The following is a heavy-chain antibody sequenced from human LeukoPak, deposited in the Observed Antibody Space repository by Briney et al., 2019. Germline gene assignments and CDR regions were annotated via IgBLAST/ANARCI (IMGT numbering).Heavy chain of an antibody. D-gene: IGHD3-16*02. Sequence: SETLSLTCAVYGGSFSSYYWGWIRQPPGKGLEWIGSIYYSGSTYYNPSLKSRVTISVDTSKNQFSLKLSSVTAADTAVYYCARLGPGDYDYVWGSYRNSAGKPDYWGQGTLVTVSS. CDR1: GGSFSSYY. J-gene: IGHJ4*02. V-gene: IGHV4-39*01. CDR2: IYYSGST. CDR3: ARLGPGDYDYVWGSYRNSAGKPDY.